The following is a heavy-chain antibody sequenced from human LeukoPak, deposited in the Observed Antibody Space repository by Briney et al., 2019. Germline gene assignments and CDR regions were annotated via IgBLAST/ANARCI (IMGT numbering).Heavy chain of an antibody. CDR1: GGSISSYY. D-gene: IGHD2/OR15-2a*01. V-gene: IGHV4-59*08. J-gene: IGHJ4*02. CDR3: AGHHPRNTVDF. Sequence: SETLYLTCTVSGGSISSYYWSWIRQPPGKGLEWIAYISDIGSINYNPSLKSRVTISLDTSKNQFPLKLSSVTAADTAVYYCAGHHPRNTVDFWGQGTLVTVSS. CDR2: ISDIGSI.